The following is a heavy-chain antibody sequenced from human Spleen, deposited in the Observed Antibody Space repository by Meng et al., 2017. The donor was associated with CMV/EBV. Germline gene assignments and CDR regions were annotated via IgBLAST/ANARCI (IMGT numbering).Heavy chain of an antibody. CDR3: GRNWRGNWFGP. CDR1: EFSFSDYG. J-gene: IGHJ5*01. CDR2: IRDDGTNI. Sequence: GESLKISCAASEFSFSDYGMHWVRQPPGKGLEWVAFIRDDGTNIRYGDSVKGRFTISRDNSKNTLYLHMNTLRVEDTAAYFCGRNWRGNWFGPWGQGISVTVSS. V-gene: IGHV3-30*02.